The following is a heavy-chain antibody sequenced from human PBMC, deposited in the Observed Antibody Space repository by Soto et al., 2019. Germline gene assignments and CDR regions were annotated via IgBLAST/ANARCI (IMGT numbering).Heavy chain of an antibody. CDR2: VNSGGSSS. Sequence: GVSLSLSWAASGFNFSTYWMRWVRQAPGKGLVWVSRVNSGGSSSAYADSVKGRFTISRDNSKNTLYLQMNSLRAEDTAVYYCARVYSSTTYYYYYGMDVWGQGTTVTVSS. V-gene: IGHV3-74*01. D-gene: IGHD6-13*01. CDR3: ARVYSSTTYYYYYGMDV. J-gene: IGHJ6*02. CDR1: GFNFSTYW.